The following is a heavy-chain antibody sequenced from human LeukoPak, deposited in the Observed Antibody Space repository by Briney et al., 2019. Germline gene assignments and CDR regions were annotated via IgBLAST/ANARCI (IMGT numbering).Heavy chain of an antibody. Sequence: PGGSLRLSCAASGFTFSSYEMNWVRQAPGKGLEWVSYISSSGSTIYYADSVRGRFTISRDNAKNSLYLQMNSLRAEDTAVYYCARVNSSSWYWSYYYYMDVWGKGTTVTISS. D-gene: IGHD6-13*01. CDR1: GFTFSSYE. J-gene: IGHJ6*03. CDR2: ISSSGSTI. CDR3: ARVNSSSWYWSYYYYMDV. V-gene: IGHV3-48*03.